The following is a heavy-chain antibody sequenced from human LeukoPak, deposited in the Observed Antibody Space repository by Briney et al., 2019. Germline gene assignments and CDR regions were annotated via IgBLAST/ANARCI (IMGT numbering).Heavy chain of an antibody. CDR1: GYTFTGYY. D-gene: IGHD3-10*01. CDR2: INPNSGGT. J-gene: IGHJ4*02. V-gene: IGHV1-2*02. CDR3: ARDRPVWFGELYHGQEGY. Sequence: GASVKVSCKASGYTFTGYYMHWVRQAPGHGLEWMGWINPNSGGTNYAQKFQGRVTMTRDTSISTAYMELSRLRSDDTAVYYCARDRPVWFGELYHGQEGYWGQGTLVTVSS.